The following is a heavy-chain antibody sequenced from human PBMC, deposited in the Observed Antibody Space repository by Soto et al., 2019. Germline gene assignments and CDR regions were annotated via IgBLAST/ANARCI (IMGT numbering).Heavy chain of an antibody. D-gene: IGHD3-22*01. CDR2: ISGSGGST. Sequence: VQLLESGGGLVQPGGSLRLSCAASGFTFSSYAMSWVRQAPGKGLEWVSAISGSGGSTYYADSVKGRFTISRDNSKNTLYLQMNSLRAEDTAVYYCAKGGSIDYYDSSGRYYFDYWGQGTLVTVSS. CDR1: GFTFSSYA. J-gene: IGHJ4*02. V-gene: IGHV3-23*01. CDR3: AKGGSIDYYDSSGRYYFDY.